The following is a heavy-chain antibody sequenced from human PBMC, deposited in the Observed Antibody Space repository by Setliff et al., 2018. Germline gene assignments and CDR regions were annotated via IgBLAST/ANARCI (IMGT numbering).Heavy chain of an antibody. V-gene: IGHV4-34*01. D-gene: IGHD3-3*01. CDR1: GGSFSGYY. CDR2: ISHSGDP. J-gene: IGHJ5*02. CDR3: ARAPQYSNFWYALSWFDP. Sequence: SETLSLTCTVPGGSFSGYYWSWIRQPPGKGLEWIGEISHSGDPNYNPSLKSRVTISLDTSKNQFSLKLTSVTAADTAVYYCARAPQYSNFWYALSWFDPWGQGTLVTVSS.